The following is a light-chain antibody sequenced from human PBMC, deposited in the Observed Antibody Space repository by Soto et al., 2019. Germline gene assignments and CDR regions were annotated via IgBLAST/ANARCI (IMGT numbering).Light chain of an antibody. Sequence: DIVMTQSPDSLAVSLGERATINCKSSQSVLRSSDNKNSLAWYQQKPGQPPKLLIYWASTRESGVPDRFSGSGSGTDFTLTISSLQSEDFAVYYCQQYSSWSPITFGQGTRLENK. CDR1: QSVLRSSDNKNS. CDR2: WAS. V-gene: IGKV4-1*01. J-gene: IGKJ5*01. CDR3: QQYSSWSPIT.